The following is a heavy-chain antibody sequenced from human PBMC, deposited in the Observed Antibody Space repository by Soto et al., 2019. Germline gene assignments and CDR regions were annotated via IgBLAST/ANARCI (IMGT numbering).Heavy chain of an antibody. J-gene: IGHJ4*02. CDR3: AAAPRY. CDR2: TYHSGST. CDR1: GGSITSYY. Sequence: QVQLQESGPGLVKPSETLSLTCAVSGGSITSYYWSWIRQAPGKGLEWIGYTYHSGSTDYNPSLTSRVTMSLDTSTTPVSLRLPSVTAAATAVYYCAAAPRYWGQGPLVTVSS. V-gene: IGHV4-59*01.